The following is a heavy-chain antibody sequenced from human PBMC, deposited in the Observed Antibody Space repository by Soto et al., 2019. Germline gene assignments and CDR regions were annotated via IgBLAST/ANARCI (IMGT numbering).Heavy chain of an antibody. CDR1: GFIFSSYA. Sequence: EVQLLESGGGVVQPGGSLRLSCAASGFIFSSYAMNWVRQAPGKGLERVSGISGSGGSTYYADSVKGRFTISRDNSKNTLYLQMNSLRAEDTAVYYCAKRSSQNAFDIWGQGTMVTVSS. J-gene: IGHJ3*02. CDR2: ISGSGGST. CDR3: AKRSSQNAFDI. D-gene: IGHD2-2*01. V-gene: IGHV3-23*01.